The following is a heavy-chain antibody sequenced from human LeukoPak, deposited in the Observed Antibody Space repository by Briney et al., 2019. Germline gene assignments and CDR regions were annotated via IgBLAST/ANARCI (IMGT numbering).Heavy chain of an antibody. CDR2: IYHSGRP. D-gene: IGHD6-13*01. Sequence: NASETLSLTCAVSGGSISSGGYAWSCIRQPPGKVREWIGYIYHSGRPYYNPSLKSRVTISVDRSKNQFSLKLSSVTAADTAVYYCARMAAAVYNWFDPWGQGTLVTVSS. V-gene: IGHV4-30-2*01. CDR3: ARMAAAVYNWFDP. CDR1: GGSISSGGYA. J-gene: IGHJ5*02.